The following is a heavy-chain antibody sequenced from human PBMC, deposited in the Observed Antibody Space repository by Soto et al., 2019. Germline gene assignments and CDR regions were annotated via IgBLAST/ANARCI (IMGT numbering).Heavy chain of an antibody. J-gene: IGHJ6*03. CDR2: IYYSGSP. D-gene: IGHD5-12*01. Sequence: QVQLQESGPGLVKPSQTLSLTCTVSGGSISSGGYYWSWIRQHPGKGLEWIGYIYYSGSPYYNPSLKGRVTMSVDTSENQFSLRLSSVTAADTAVYYCARKDSGYADYMDVWGKGTTVTVSS. CDR3: ARKDSGYADYMDV. V-gene: IGHV4-31*03. CDR1: GGSISSGGYY.